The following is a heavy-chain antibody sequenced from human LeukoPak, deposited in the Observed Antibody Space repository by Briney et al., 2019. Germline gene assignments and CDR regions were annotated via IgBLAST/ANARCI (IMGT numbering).Heavy chain of an antibody. CDR3: ARDPYYYDSSDYPGAFDI. Sequence: ASVKVSCTASGYTFTGYYMHWVRQAPGQGLEWMGWINPNSGGTSYAQKFQGRVTMTRDTSISTAYMELSRLRSDDTAVYYCARDPYYYDSSDYPGAFDIWGQGTMVTVSS. CDR2: INPNSGGT. V-gene: IGHV1-2*02. D-gene: IGHD3-22*01. CDR1: GYTFTGYY. J-gene: IGHJ3*02.